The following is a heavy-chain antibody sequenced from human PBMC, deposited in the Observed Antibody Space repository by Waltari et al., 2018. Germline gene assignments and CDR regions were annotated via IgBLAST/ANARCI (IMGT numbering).Heavy chain of an antibody. CDR2: ISPNSGGT. J-gene: IGHJ4*02. V-gene: IGHV1-2*06. D-gene: IGHD1-1*01. CDR3: ARDHNWGSDY. CDR1: GYTFTGYS. Sequence: QVQLVQSGAEVKKPGDSVKVSCKASGYTFTGYSVHWVRQAPGQGLEWTGRISPNSGGTDFAQKFQDRVTMSRDTSISTAYMEHSRLRCDDTAVYYCARDHNWGSDYWGQGTLVTVSS.